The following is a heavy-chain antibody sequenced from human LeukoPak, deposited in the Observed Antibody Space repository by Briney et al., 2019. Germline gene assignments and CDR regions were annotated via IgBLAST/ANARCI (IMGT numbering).Heavy chain of an antibody. J-gene: IGHJ4*02. CDR2: INTDGSRT. CDR1: GFTFSRYW. CDR3: ASDFTGYDDY. V-gene: IGHV3-74*01. D-gene: IGHD3-9*01. Sequence: TGGSLRLSCAASGFTFSRYWMHWVRQAPGRGLVWVSRINTDGSRTDYEDYVKGRFTISRDNAKNTLYLQMNSLGAEDTAVYYCASDFTGYDDYWGQGTLVTVSS.